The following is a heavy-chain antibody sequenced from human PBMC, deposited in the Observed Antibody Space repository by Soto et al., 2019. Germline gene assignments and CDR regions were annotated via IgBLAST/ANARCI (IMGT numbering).Heavy chain of an antibody. D-gene: IGHD6-19*01. CDR3: ARGVAGSGFDL. Sequence: PSHTLSLTCAISGYSVSSNTAALNWIRSSPSRGLEWLGRTYYRSNWRHDYAVSVKSRITVNPDTSKNHFSLQLNSVTPDDTAVYYCARGVAGSGFDLWGQGTLVTAPQ. CDR2: TYYRSNWRH. CDR1: GYSVSSNTAA. V-gene: IGHV6-1*01. J-gene: IGHJ4*02.